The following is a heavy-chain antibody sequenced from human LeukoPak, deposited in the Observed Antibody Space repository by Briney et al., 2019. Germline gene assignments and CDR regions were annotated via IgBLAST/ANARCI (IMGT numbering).Heavy chain of an antibody. J-gene: IGHJ4*02. V-gene: IGHV4-34*01. CDR3: ARGTDPYKVAY. Sequence: SQTLSLTCAVYGGSFSGYYWSWIRQSPGKGLEWIGEIHPSGALHYNPSLESRINISPDTSMNQFSLKMSSVTIADTAVYYCARGTDPYKVAYWGPGTLVTVSS. CDR1: GGSFSGYY. D-gene: IGHD1-1*01. CDR2: IHPSGAL.